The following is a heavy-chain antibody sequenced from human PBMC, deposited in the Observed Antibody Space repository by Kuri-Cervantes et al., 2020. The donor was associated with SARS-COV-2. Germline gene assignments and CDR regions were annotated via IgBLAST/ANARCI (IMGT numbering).Heavy chain of an antibody. Sequence: GESLKISCAASGFTFSSYAMSWVRQAPGKGLEWVSGLSGSGGSTHYADSVKGRFTISRDNSKNKLNLQMNSLRGEDTAVYYRAKGTSGYPYYGMDVWGQGTTVTVSS. J-gene: IGHJ6*01. D-gene: IGHD3-3*01. CDR2: LSGSGGST. CDR3: AKGTSGYPYYGMDV. V-gene: IGHV3-23*01. CDR1: GFTFSSYA.